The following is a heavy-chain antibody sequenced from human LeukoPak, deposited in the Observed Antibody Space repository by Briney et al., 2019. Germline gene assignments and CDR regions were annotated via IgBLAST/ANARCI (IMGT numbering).Heavy chain of an antibody. CDR1: GFTFSSYS. V-gene: IGHV3-48*02. J-gene: IGHJ4*02. CDR3: ARVPGYSGYDFYFDY. Sequence: GGSLRLSCAASGFTFSSYSMNWVRQAPGKGLEWVSYISSSSSTIYYADSVKGRFTISRDNAKNSLYLQMNSLRDEDTAVYYCARVPGYSGYDFYFDYWGQGTLVTVPS. CDR2: ISSSSSTI. D-gene: IGHD5-12*01.